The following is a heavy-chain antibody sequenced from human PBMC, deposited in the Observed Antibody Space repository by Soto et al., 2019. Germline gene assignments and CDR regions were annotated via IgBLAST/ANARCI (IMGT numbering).Heavy chain of an antibody. J-gene: IGHJ6*03. Sequence: ASVKVSCKASGYTFTIYDINWVRQATGQGLEWMGWMNPNSGNTGYAQKFQGRVTMTRNTSISTAYMELSSLRSEDTAVYYCARGRKGYYYYYMDVWGKGTTVTVS. CDR3: ARGRKGYYYYYMDV. CDR1: GYTFTIYD. V-gene: IGHV1-8*01. CDR2: MNPNSGNT.